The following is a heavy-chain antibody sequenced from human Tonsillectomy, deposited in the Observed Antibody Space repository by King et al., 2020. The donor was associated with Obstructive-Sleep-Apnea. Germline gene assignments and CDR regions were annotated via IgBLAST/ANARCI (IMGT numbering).Heavy chain of an antibody. D-gene: IGHD3-22*01. Sequence: VQLVESGGGLVQPGGSLRLSCAASGFTFSSYWMHWVRQAPGKGLVWVSRINSDGSSTSYADSVKGRFTISRDNAKKTLYLQMNSLRAEDTAVYYCARGGYYYDSSGYYWPNYFDFWGQGTLVTVSS. CDR2: INSDGSST. CDR1: GFTFSSYW. CDR3: ARGGYYYDSSGYYWPNYFDF. J-gene: IGHJ4*02. V-gene: IGHV3-74*01.